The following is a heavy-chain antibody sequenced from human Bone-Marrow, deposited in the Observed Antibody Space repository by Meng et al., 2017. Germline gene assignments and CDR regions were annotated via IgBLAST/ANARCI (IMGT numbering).Heavy chain of an antibody. J-gene: IGHJ3*02. D-gene: IGHD6-19*01. CDR2: IETRPKSYAT. V-gene: IGHV3-73*01. CDR3: TIYTSGHI. Sequence: GESLKISCAASGFTFSSYAMSWVRQAPGKGLEWVGRIETRPKSYATSYAPSVRGRFTISRDDSKNTAYLEMNSLKTGDTALYYCTIYTSGHIWGQGTMVTVSS. CDR1: GFTFSSYA.